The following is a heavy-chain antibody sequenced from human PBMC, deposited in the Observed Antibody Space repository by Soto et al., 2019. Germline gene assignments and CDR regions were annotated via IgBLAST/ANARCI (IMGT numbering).Heavy chain of an antibody. CDR3: ARDGEGF. V-gene: IGHV3-74*01. J-gene: IGHJ4*02. CDR1: GFTFSSNW. CDR2: INTDGSRT. D-gene: IGHD2-21*01. Sequence: TGGSLRLSCAASGFTFSSNWMHWVRRLPGRGLVWVSRINTDGSRTSYEDSVEGRFTISRDNAKNTVYLQMNSLRAEDTAAYYCARDGEGFWGQGTLVTASS.